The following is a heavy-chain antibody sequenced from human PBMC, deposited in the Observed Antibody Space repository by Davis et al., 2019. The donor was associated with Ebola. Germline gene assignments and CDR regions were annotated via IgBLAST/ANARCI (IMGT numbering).Heavy chain of an antibody. V-gene: IGHV4-4*02. CDR2: IYHSGST. D-gene: IGHD6-6*01. Sequence: SETLSLTCDVSGGSISSSNWWSWVRQPPGKGLEWIGEIYHSGSTNYNPSLKSRVTISVDTSKNQFSLKLSSVTAADTAVYYCARDSSSDYYGMDVWGQGTTVTVSS. J-gene: IGHJ6*02. CDR3: ARDSSSDYYGMDV. CDR1: GGSISSSNW.